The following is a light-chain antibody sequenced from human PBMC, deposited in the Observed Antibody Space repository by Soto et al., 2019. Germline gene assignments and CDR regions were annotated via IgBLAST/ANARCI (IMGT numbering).Light chain of an antibody. CDR1: QSVSSY. V-gene: IGKV3-11*01. CDR3: QQRSHWPT. CDR2: DAS. Sequence: EIVLTQSPATLSLSPGERATLSCRASQSVSSYLAWYQQKPGQAPRLLIYDASNRATGIPARFSGSGSGTDFTLTISILEPEDFAVYYCQQRSHWPTFGPGTKVDIK. J-gene: IGKJ3*01.